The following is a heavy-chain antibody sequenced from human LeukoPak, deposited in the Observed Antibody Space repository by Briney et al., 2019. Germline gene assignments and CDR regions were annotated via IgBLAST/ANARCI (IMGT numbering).Heavy chain of an antibody. CDR1: GFSFSSYW. J-gene: IGHJ4*02. D-gene: IGHD4-11*01. CDR2: LQQNGHEQ. CDR3: VREDHSKYEY. V-gene: IGHV3-7*01. Sequence: GGSLRLSCVASGFSFSSYWMAWVRQAPGKGLDWVASLQQNGHEQYYVDSVKGRFTISKDNAKNLMYLQMNSLRAEDTAVYYCVREDHSKYEYWGQGTPVTVSS.